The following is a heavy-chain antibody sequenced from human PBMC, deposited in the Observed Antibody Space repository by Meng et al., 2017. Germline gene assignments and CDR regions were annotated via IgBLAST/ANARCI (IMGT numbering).Heavy chain of an antibody. Sequence: QVQLQGPGPGLVRPSETLSLTCTVSGGSVSSGSYYWSWIRQPPGKGLEWIGYIYYSGSTNYNPSLKSRVTISVDTSKNQFSLKLSSVTAADTAVYYCARAIAVAGITIDYWGQGTLVTVSS. CDR3: ARAIAVAGITIDY. V-gene: IGHV4-61*01. CDR2: IYYSGST. CDR1: GGSVSSGSYY. D-gene: IGHD6-19*01. J-gene: IGHJ4*02.